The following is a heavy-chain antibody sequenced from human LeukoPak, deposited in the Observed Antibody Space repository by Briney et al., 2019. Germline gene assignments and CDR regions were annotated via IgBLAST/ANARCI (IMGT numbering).Heavy chain of an antibody. J-gene: IGHJ6*02. CDR2: MNPNSGNT. Sequence: EASVKVSCKASGYTFTSYDINWVRPATGQGLEWMGWMNPNSGNTGYAQKFQGRVTMTRNTSISTAYMELSSLRSEDTAVYYCARVKDYDFWSGYYYYGMDVWGQGTTVTVSS. CDR3: ARVKDYDFWSGYYYYGMDV. CDR1: GYTFTSYD. V-gene: IGHV1-8*01. D-gene: IGHD3-3*01.